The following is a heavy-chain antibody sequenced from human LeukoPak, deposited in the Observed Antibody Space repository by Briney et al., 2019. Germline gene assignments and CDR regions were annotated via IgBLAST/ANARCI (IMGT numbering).Heavy chain of an antibody. Sequence: GGSLRLSCAASGFTLSNAWMSWVRQAPGKGLKWVGRIKSKTDGGTTDYAAPVKGRFTISRDDSKNTLYLQMNSLKTEDTAVYYCTTAPNYYAWAYFDYWGQGTLVTVSS. D-gene: IGHD3-3*01. CDR1: GFTLSNAW. J-gene: IGHJ4*02. CDR2: IKSKTDGGTT. V-gene: IGHV3-15*01. CDR3: TTAPNYYAWAYFDY.